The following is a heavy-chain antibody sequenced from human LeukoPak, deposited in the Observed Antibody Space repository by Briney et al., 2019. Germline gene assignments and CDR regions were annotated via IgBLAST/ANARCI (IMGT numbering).Heavy chain of an antibody. D-gene: IGHD2-2*01. CDR2: ISSSGSTI. V-gene: IGHV3-48*04. Sequence: PGGSLRLSCAASGFTFISYSMNWVRQAPGKGLEWVSYISSSGSTIYYADSVKGRFTISRDNAKNSLYLQMNSLRAEDTAVYYCARLSYCSSTSCYFSASKYYYYYMDVWGKGTTVTISS. CDR1: GFTFISYS. CDR3: ARLSYCSSTSCYFSASKYYYYYMDV. J-gene: IGHJ6*03.